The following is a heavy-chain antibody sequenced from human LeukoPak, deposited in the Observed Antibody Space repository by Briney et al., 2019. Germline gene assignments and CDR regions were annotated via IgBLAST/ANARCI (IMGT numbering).Heavy chain of an antibody. CDR2: IYYSGNT. CDR1: GASVSSYY. D-gene: IGHD2/OR15-2a*01. CDR3: ARVRVGGTFYYFDY. Sequence: SETLSLTCTVSGASVSSYYWSWIRQPPGKGLEWIGYIYYSGNTNYNPSLDSRATLSVDTSENQFSLRLTSVTAADTAVYYCARVRVGGTFYYFDYWGQGTLVTVSS. J-gene: IGHJ4*02. V-gene: IGHV4-59*02.